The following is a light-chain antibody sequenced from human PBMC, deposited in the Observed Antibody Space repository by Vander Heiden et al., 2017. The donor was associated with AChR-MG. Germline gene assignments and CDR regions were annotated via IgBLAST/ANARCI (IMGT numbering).Light chain of an antibody. J-gene: IGKJ2*01. CDR3: QQSNSLPLT. Sequence: DIQMTQSPSSVSASVGDRVTITCRASQVISKWLGWYQQKPGEAPKLLIYAASSLQSGVPSKFSGSGSGTDFTLTISSLQPEDSATYYCQQSNSLPLTFGQGTKVEIK. CDR1: QVISKW. CDR2: AAS. V-gene: IGKV1-12*01.